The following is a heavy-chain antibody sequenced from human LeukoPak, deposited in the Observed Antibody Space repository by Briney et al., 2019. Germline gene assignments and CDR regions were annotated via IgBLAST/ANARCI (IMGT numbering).Heavy chain of an antibody. CDR2: ISGTGTTI. J-gene: IGHJ5*02. Sequence: GGSLRLSCAASGFTFSDYEMNWARQAPGKGLEWVSHISGTGTTIHYADSVKGRFTISRDNAKSSLFLQMNSLRVEDTAVYYCARHLTGYYISWGQGTLVTVS. V-gene: IGHV3-48*03. CDR3: ARHLTGYYIS. CDR1: GFTFSDYE. D-gene: IGHD3-9*01.